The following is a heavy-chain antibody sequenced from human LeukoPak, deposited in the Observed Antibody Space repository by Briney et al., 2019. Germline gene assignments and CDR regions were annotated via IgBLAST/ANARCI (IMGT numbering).Heavy chain of an antibody. CDR1: GFTLSTYT. V-gene: IGHV3-21*01. CDR3: ARDPTSSWETAFDI. J-gene: IGHJ3*02. CDR2: IYSSSRYI. D-gene: IGHD1-26*01. Sequence: GGSLRLSCAASGFTLSTYTMNWVRQAPGKGLEWVSSIYSSSRYIYYADSVKGRFTISRDNAKNSLYLQMNSLRAEDTAVYYCARDPTSSWETAFDIWGQGTMVTVSS.